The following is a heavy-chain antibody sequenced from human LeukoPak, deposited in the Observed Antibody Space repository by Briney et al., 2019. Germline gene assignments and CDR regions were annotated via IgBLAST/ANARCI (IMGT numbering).Heavy chain of an antibody. D-gene: IGHD4-17*01. CDR2: ISSGSSAI. J-gene: IGHJ4*02. CDR1: GFTFTTYS. V-gene: IGHV3-21*01. Sequence: GGSLRLSCEASGFTFTTYSMTWVRQAPGKGLEWVSIISSGSSAIFSADALKGRFTIFRDDAKNLLYLDMNSLRAEDTAVYYCARGHTAVTQHFDFWGQGTLVTVSS. CDR3: ARGHTAVTQHFDF.